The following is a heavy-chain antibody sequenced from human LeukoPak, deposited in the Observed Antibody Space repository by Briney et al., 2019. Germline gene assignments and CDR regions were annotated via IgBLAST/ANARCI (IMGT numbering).Heavy chain of an antibody. Sequence: ASVKVSCKASGYTFTSYGISWVRQAPGQGLERMGWISAYNGNTNYAQKLQGRVTMTTDTSTSTAYMELRSLRSDDTAVYYCARVADPSGSYPADYWGQGTLVTVSS. J-gene: IGHJ4*02. V-gene: IGHV1-18*01. CDR2: ISAYNGNT. CDR1: GYTFTSYG. CDR3: ARVADPSGSYPADY. D-gene: IGHD1-26*01.